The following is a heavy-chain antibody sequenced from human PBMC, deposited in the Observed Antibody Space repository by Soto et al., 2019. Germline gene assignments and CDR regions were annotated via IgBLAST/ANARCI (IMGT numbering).Heavy chain of an antibody. D-gene: IGHD2-21*02. CDR1: GGTFSSYA. CDR2: IIPIFGTA. V-gene: IGHV1-69*13. J-gene: IGHJ5*02. Sequence: SVKVSCKASGGTFSSYAISWVRQAPGQGLEWMGGIIPIFGTANYAQKFQGRVTITADESTSTAYMELSSLRSEDTAVYYCARGVVTAENYNWFDTWGQGTLVTVSS. CDR3: ARGVVTAENYNWFDT.